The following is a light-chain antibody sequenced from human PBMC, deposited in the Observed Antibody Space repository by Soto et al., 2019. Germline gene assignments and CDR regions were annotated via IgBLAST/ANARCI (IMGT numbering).Light chain of an antibody. J-gene: IGKJ4*01. V-gene: IGKV3-20*01. CDR1: QSVASSY. CDR2: STS. CDR3: QHFGRSPLT. Sequence: EVVLTQSPGTLSLSPGERVTLSCRASQSVASSYLAWYQQKPGQAPRLLIYSTSIRAAGIPDRFSVSGSGTDFSLTISRLEPEDFAVYYCQHFGRSPLTFGGGTKVEIK.